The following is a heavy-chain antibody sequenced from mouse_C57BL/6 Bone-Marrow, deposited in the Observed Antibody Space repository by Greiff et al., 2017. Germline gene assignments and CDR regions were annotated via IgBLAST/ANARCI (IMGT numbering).Heavy chain of an antibody. D-gene: IGHD1-1*01. CDR1: GYTFTSYW. CDR2: IDPSDSYT. V-gene: IGHV1-69*01. CDR3: ARDTTVVAPAWFAY. J-gene: IGHJ3*01. Sequence: QVQLQQPGAELVMPGASVKLSCKASGYTFTSYWMHWVKQRPGQGLEWIREIDPSDSYTNYNQKFKGKSTLTVDKSSSTAYMQLSSLTSEDSAVYYCARDTTVVAPAWFAYWGQGTLVTVSA.